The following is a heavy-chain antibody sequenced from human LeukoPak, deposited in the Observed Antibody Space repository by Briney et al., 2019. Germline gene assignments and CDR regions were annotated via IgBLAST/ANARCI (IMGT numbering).Heavy chain of an antibody. V-gene: IGHV3-43*02. CDR2: ISGDGGST. CDR1: GFTFDDYA. D-gene: IGHD1-1*01. CDR3: AKDTTINDYYYYGMDV. J-gene: IGHJ6*02. Sequence: PGGSLRLSCAASGFTFDDYAMHWVRQAPGKGLEWVSLISGDGGSTYYADSVKGRFTISRDNSKNSLYLQVNSLRTEDTALYYCAKDTTINDYYYYGMDVWGQGTTVTVSS.